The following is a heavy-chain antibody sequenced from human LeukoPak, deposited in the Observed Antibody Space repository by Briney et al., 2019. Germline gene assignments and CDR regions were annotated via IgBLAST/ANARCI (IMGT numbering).Heavy chain of an antibody. CDR2: ISYDGSNK. V-gene: IGHV3-30-3*01. D-gene: IGHD6-6*01. Sequence: GGSLRLSCAASGFTFSSYAMHWVRQAPGKGLEWVAVISYDGSNKYYADSVKGRFTISRDNSKNTLYLQMNSLRAEDTAVYYCASPRRAAPFWGQGTMVTVSS. CDR3: ASPRRAAPF. J-gene: IGHJ3*01. CDR1: GFTFSSYA.